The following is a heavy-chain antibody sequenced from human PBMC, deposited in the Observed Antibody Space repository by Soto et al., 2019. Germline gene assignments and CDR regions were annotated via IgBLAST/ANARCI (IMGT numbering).Heavy chain of an antibody. D-gene: IGHD3-16*01. V-gene: IGHV4-31*03. J-gene: IGHJ4*02. CDR1: GDSITSGVHY. CDR3: ARDRVMLTFGGASEEWGIDS. Sequence: QVQLQESGPGLVKPSQTLSLTCTVSGDSITSGVHYWSWIRQLPGKGLEWIGYIFYSGPTYYNPYLKSRVTRSVDTFMNQFTLKLNSVTAADAAVYDCARDRVMLTFGGASEEWGIDSWGQGTLVTVSS. CDR2: IFYSGPT.